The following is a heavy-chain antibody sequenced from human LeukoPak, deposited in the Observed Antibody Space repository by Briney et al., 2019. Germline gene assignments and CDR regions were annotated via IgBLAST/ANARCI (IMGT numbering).Heavy chain of an antibody. Sequence: GGSLRLSCAASGFTFSSYAMHWVRQAPGKGLEWVAVISYDGSNKYYADSVKGRFTISRDNSKNTLYLQMNSLRAEDTAVYYCARGTRMIGPWGQGTLVTVSS. CDR2: ISYDGSNK. D-gene: IGHD3-16*01. CDR1: GFTFSSYA. V-gene: IGHV3-30*04. CDR3: ARGTRMIGP. J-gene: IGHJ5*02.